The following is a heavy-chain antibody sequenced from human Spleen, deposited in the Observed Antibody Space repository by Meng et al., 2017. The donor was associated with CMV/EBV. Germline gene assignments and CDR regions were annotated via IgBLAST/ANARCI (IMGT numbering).Heavy chain of an antibody. CDR2: INHSGKT. D-gene: IGHD3-22*01. Sequence: LAGAVHGGSFGGYQYSWNRQPPGKELEWIGEINHSGKTNYNPSLKSRVTISVDTSKNQISLRLTYVTAADTAVYYCARDYYDSNGYINWGQGTLVTVSS. V-gene: IGHV4-34*01. J-gene: IGHJ4*02. CDR1: GGSFGGYQ. CDR3: ARDYYDSNGYIN.